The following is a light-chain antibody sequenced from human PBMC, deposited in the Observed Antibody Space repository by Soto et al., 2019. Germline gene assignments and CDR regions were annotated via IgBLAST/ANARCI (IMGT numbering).Light chain of an antibody. V-gene: IGLV2-14*01. Sequence: QSALTQPASVSGSPGQSITISCTGTSSDIGRHNFVSWYQQHPGKAPKLMLYDVTNRPSGVSNRFSGSKSGNTASLTISGLQAEDEADYYCSSYTSSSTHYVFGTGTKVTVL. CDR1: SSDIGRHNF. J-gene: IGLJ1*01. CDR2: DVT. CDR3: SSYTSSSTHYV.